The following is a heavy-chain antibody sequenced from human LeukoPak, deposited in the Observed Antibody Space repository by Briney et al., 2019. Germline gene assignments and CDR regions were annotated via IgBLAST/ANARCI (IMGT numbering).Heavy chain of an antibody. V-gene: IGHV3-30*02. J-gene: IGHJ5*02. Sequence: GGSLRLSCAASGFTFSSYGMHWVRQAPGKGLEWVAFIRYDGSNKYYADSVKGRFAISRDNSKNTLYLQMNSLRAEDTAVYYCARDTWELPYNWFDPWGQGTLVTVSS. D-gene: IGHD1-26*01. CDR1: GFTFSSYG. CDR3: ARDTWELPYNWFDP. CDR2: IRYDGSNK.